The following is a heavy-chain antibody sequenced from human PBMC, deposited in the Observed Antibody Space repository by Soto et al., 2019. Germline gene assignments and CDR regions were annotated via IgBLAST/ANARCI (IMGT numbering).Heavy chain of an antibody. J-gene: IGHJ4*02. Sequence: EVQLVESGGGLVQPGGSLRLSCAASGFTFSSYWMHWVRQAPGKGLVWVSRISTDGSTTTYADSVKGRFTISRDNAKNTLYLQMNSLRAEDTAVYYCARGTLDYGDYVLDFWGQGTLVTVSS. CDR3: ARGTLDYGDYVLDF. CDR2: ISTDGSTT. CDR1: GFTFSSYW. V-gene: IGHV3-74*01. D-gene: IGHD4-17*01.